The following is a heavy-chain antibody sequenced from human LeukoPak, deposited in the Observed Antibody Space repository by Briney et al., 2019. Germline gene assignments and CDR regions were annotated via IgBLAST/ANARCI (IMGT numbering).Heavy chain of an antibody. CDR3: ARGWELDY. V-gene: IGHV1-18*01. CDR2: INTYNGNT. D-gene: IGHD1-26*01. CDR1: GYTFTSYG. J-gene: IGHJ4*02. Sequence: EASVKVSCTGSGYTFTSYGISWVRQAPGQGLEWMGWINTYNGNTNYAQNLQGRVTLTTDASTGTAYMELRSLRSDDTAVYYCARGWELDYWGQGTLVTVSS.